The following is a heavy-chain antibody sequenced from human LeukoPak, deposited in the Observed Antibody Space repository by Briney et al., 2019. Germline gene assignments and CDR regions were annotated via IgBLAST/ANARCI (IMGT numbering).Heavy chain of an antibody. D-gene: IGHD5-12*01. CDR3: ARGRKPFYSGYDLQSFDP. CDR2: ISYDGSNK. J-gene: IGHJ5*02. Sequence: GGSLRLSCAASGFTFSTYAMHWVRQAPGKGLEWVAVISYDGSNKYYVDSAKGRFTISRDNSKTTLYLQMNSLRAEDTAVYYCARGRKPFYSGYDLQSFDPWGQGTPVTVSA. CDR1: GFTFSTYA. V-gene: IGHV3-30-3*01.